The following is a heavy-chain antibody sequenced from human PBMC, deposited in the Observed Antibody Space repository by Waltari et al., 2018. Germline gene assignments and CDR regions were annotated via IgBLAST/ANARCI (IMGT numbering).Heavy chain of an antibody. Sequence: VQLVETGGGLVQPGGSLRLSCAASGFPFSSYSMQWVRQAPGKGLEWISGINNAGVNTYYTDSVKGRFTISRDNSKNTLSLHMNSLRLEDTAVYYCVRHSSLDYWGQGVLVTVSS. V-gene: IGHV3-64*04. D-gene: IGHD2-21*01. CDR3: VRHSSLDY. J-gene: IGHJ4*02. CDR2: INNAGVNT. CDR1: GFPFSSYS.